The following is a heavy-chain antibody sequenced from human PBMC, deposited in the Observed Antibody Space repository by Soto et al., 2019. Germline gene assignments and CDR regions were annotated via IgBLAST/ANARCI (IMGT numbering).Heavy chain of an antibody. Sequence: PGVSLRLSCAASGFTFSSYAMSWVRQAPGKGLEWVSAISGSGGSTYYADSVKGRFTISRDNSKNTLYLQMNSLRAEDTAVYYCAKFNFDWFGLDPWGQGTLVTVSS. J-gene: IGHJ5*02. CDR1: GFTFSSYA. CDR3: AKFNFDWFGLDP. V-gene: IGHV3-23*01. D-gene: IGHD3-9*01. CDR2: ISGSGGST.